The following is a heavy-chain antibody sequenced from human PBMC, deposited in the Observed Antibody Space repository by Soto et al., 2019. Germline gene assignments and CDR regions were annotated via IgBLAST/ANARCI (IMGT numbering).Heavy chain of an antibody. Sequence: EVQLLESGGGLVQPGGSLRLSCAVSGFTFSSYAMSWVRQAPGKGLEWVSVISDSGTTIYYADSVKGRFSISRDNFKSTLYLQINSLRAEDTAAYYCAKMTYGEAKNADYFDHWGQGTLVTVSS. D-gene: IGHD4-17*01. J-gene: IGHJ4*02. CDR1: GFTFSSYA. CDR2: ISDSGTTI. V-gene: IGHV3-23*01. CDR3: AKMTYGEAKNADYFDH.